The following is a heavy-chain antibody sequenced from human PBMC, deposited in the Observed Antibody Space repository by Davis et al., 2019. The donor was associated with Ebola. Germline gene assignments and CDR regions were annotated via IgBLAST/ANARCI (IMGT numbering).Heavy chain of an antibody. V-gene: IGHV4-30-4*01. Sequence: MPSETLSLTCAVSGGSISSSNWWSWVRQPPGKGLEWIGYIYYSGSTYYNPSLKSRVTISVDTSKNQFSLKLSSVTAADTAVYYCARAVNQILWFGEFDYWGQGTLVTVSS. CDR2: IYYSGST. CDR1: GGSISSSNW. J-gene: IGHJ4*02. CDR3: ARAVNQILWFGEFDY. D-gene: IGHD3-10*01.